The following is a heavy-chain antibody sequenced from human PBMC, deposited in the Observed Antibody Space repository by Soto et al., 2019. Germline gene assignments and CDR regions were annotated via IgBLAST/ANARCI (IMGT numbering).Heavy chain of an antibody. J-gene: IGHJ6*02. CDR3: ARGRGRVTTYYYYYGMDV. V-gene: IGHV4-34*01. D-gene: IGHD4-4*01. Sequence: DTLSLTGAVYGGSFSGYYCSWIRKPPGKGREWIGEINHSGSINYNPPLKSRVTISVDTSKDQFSLKLSSVTAADTAVYYCARGRGRVTTYYYYYGMDVWGQGTTVTVSS. CDR2: INHSGSI. CDR1: GGSFSGYY.